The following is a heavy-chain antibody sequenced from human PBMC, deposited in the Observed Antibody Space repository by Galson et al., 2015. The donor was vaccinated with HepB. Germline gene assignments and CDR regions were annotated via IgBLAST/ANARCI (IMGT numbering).Heavy chain of an antibody. CDR2: ISSSSSYI. J-gene: IGHJ6*03. D-gene: IGHD2-8*02. CDR3: AREAYCTGGVCYIRSDYYYMDV. V-gene: IGHV3-21*01. CDR1: GFTFSSYS. Sequence: SLRLSCAASGFTFSSYSMNWVRQAPGKGLEWVSSISSSSSYIYYADSVKGRFTISRDNAKNSLYLQMNSLRAEDTAVYYCAREAYCTGGVCYIRSDYYYMDVWGKGTTVTVSS.